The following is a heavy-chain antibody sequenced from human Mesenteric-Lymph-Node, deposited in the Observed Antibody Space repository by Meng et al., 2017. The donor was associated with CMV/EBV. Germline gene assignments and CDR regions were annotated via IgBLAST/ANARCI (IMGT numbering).Heavy chain of an antibody. D-gene: IGHD3-3*01. Sequence: GSLRLSCTVSGGSVSSGSYYWSWIRQPPGKGLEWIGYIYYSGSTNYNPSLKSRVTISVDTSKNQFSLKLSSVTAADTAVYYCARSSFYDFWSGYTYYFDYWGQGTLVTVSS. CDR2: IYYSGST. CDR1: GGSVSSGSYY. V-gene: IGHV4-61*01. J-gene: IGHJ4*02. CDR3: ARSSFYDFWSGYTYYFDY.